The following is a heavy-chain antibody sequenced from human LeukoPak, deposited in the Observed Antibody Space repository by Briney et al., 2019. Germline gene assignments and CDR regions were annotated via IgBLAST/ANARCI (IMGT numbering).Heavy chain of an antibody. CDR2: IKSKADGGTT. Sequence: GGSLRLSCAASGFTFSNAWMSWVRQAPGKGLEWVGRIKSKADGGTTDYAAPMKGRFTISRDDSKNTLYLQMNSLKTEDTAVYYCTTGDIVVVVAAADAFDIWGQGTMVTVSS. CDR1: GFTFSNAW. D-gene: IGHD2-15*01. CDR3: TTGDIVVVVAAADAFDI. J-gene: IGHJ3*02. V-gene: IGHV3-15*01.